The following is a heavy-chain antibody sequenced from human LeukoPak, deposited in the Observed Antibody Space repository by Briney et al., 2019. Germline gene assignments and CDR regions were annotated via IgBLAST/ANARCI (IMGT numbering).Heavy chain of an antibody. V-gene: IGHV3-21*01. CDR2: ISSSSSYI. CDR1: GFTFSSYS. D-gene: IGHD5-12*01. Sequence: GGSLRLSCAASGFTFSSYSMNWVRQAPGKGLEWVSSISSSSSYIYYADSVKGRFTISRDNAKNSLYLQMNSLRAEDTAVYYCARDLGGYSGYDLPLYYYYYYMDVWGKGTTVIVSS. J-gene: IGHJ6*03. CDR3: ARDLGGYSGYDLPLYYYYYYMDV.